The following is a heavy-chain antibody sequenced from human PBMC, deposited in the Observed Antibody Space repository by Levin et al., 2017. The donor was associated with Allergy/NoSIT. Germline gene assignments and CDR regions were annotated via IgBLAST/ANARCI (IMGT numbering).Heavy chain of an antibody. CDR1: GFTFSNSA. V-gene: IGHV3-30-3*01. CDR2: ISSDGTHK. CDR3: ARELDGFDI. J-gene: IGHJ3*02. Sequence: SCAASGFTFSNSALHWVRQAPDKGLQWVAFISSDGTHKIYADSVKGRFTISRDNSKNTLHLEMDSLRIEDTALYYCARELDGFDIWGPGTMVTVSS.